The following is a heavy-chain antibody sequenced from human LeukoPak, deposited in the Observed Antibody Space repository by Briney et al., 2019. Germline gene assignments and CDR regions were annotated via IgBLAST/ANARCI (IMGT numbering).Heavy chain of an antibody. Sequence: GGSLRLSCAASGFSFSTYSMNWVRQAPGKGLEWVSSISSRSGYIYYADSVKGRFTISRDNAKNTLYLQMSILRVEDTALYYCARDFGAPAPWGQGTLVTVSS. CDR2: ISSRSGYI. CDR1: GFSFSTYS. D-gene: IGHD3-3*01. J-gene: IGHJ5*02. CDR3: ARDFGAPAP. V-gene: IGHV3-21*01.